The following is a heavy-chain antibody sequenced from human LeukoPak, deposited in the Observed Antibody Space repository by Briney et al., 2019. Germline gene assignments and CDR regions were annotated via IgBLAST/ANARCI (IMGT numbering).Heavy chain of an antibody. D-gene: IGHD6-13*01. J-gene: IGHJ4*02. Sequence: GASVKVSCKASGNTCTSYGISWVRQATGQGIEWMGWISAYNGNTNYAQKLQGRVTMTTDTSTSTAYMELRSLRSDDTAVYYCARLAAAATDWGQGTLSPSPQ. CDR3: ARLAAAATD. V-gene: IGHV1-18*01. CDR1: GNTCTSYG. CDR2: ISAYNGNT.